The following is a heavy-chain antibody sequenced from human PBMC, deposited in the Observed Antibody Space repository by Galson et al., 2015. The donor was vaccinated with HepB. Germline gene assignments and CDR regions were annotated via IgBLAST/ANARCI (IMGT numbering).Heavy chain of an antibody. CDR2: MNPIGGNT. D-gene: IGHD2-15*01. Sequence: SVKVSCKASGSTFTSYDIDWVRQATGQGLEWMGWMNPIGGNTGYAQKFQGRVTMTRDTSISTAYLELSSLRSEDTAVYYCARGTLPANCRGGINCPRCYFDYWGRGTLVTVSS. CDR3: ARGTLPANCRGGINCPRCYFDY. V-gene: IGHV1-8*01. CDR1: GSTFTSYD. J-gene: IGHJ4*02.